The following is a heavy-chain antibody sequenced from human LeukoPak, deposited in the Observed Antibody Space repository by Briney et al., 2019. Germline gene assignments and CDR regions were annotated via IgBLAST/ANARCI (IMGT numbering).Heavy chain of an antibody. CDR3: ARNIPERYFYWFDP. V-gene: IGHV4-34*01. D-gene: IGHD3-9*01. Sequence: SETLSLTCAVYGGSFSGYYWSWIRQPPGKGLEWIGEINHSGSTNYNPSLKSRVTISVDTSKNQFSLQLNSVTPEDTAVYYCARNIPERYFYWFDPWGQGTLVTVSS. J-gene: IGHJ5*02. CDR1: GGSFSGYY. CDR2: INHSGST.